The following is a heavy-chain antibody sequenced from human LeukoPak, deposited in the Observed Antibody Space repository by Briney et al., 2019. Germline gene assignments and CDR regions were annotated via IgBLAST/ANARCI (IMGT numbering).Heavy chain of an antibody. CDR3: AREGNDYYYDQ. Sequence: GVTLRLSCAASGFIFKTYTMTWVRQAPGKGLEWVSSITGDCKYITYADSVKGRFTISRDNAKNSLYLQVASLRGGDTATYYCAREGNDYYYDQWGQGTLVTVSP. J-gene: IGHJ4*02. V-gene: IGHV3-21*01. CDR2: ITGDCKYI. CDR1: GFIFKTYT. D-gene: IGHD3-16*01.